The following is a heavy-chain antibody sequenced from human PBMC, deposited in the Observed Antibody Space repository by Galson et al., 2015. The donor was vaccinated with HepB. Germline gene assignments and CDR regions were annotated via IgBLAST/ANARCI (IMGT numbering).Heavy chain of an antibody. CDR1: GFTFSSYS. J-gene: IGHJ4*02. CDR3: ATMDTIDY. D-gene: IGHD5-18*01. V-gene: IGHV3-48*04. CDR2: ISSSSSTI. Sequence: SLRLSCAASGFTFSSYSMNWVRQAPGKGLEWVSYISSSSSTIYYADSVKGRFTISRDNAKNSLYLQMNGLRAEDTAVYYCATMDTIDYWGQGTLVTVSS.